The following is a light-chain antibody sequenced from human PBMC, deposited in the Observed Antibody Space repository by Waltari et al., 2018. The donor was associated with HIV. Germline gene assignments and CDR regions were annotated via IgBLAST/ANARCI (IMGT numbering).Light chain of an antibody. CDR2: EFS. V-gene: IGLV2-8*01. CDR3: SSYAGSRDV. Sequence: QSALTQPPSASGSPGQSVTISCTGTSSHVGGYNYVSWYQQHPGKAPKLMIYEFSRRPSGVPDRVFGSKSGNTASLTVSGLQAEDEADYYCSSYAGSRDVFGTGTKVTVL. CDR1: SSHVGGYNY. J-gene: IGLJ1*01.